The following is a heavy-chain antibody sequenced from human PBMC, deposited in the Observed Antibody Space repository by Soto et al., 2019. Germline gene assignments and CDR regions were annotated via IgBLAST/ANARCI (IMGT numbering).Heavy chain of an antibody. CDR2: IIPLFGTA. Sequence: QVYLVQSGAEVKKPGSSVKTSCKASGGIFSSNTINWVRQAAGQGLEWMGGIIPLFGTAKYAEKFQGRVTITADKSTKTEYMELTSLRSEDTAVYYCASKAACGGDCYAFDSWGQGTLVTVSS. CDR3: ASKAACGGDCYAFDS. CDR1: GGIFSSNT. V-gene: IGHV1-69*06. J-gene: IGHJ4*02. D-gene: IGHD2-21*02.